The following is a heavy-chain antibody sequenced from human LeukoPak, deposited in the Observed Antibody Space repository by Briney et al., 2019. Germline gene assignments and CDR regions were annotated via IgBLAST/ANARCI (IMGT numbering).Heavy chain of an antibody. CDR2: INHSGST. CDR3: ARGTRWLQARDNWFDP. CDR1: GGSFSGYY. V-gene: IGHV4-34*01. Sequence: SGTLSLTCAVYGGSFSGYYWSWIRQPPGKGLEWIGEINHSGSTNYNPSLKRRVTISVDTSKNQFSLKLSSVTAADTAVYYCARGTRWLQARDNWFDPWGQGTQVTVSS. J-gene: IGHJ5*02. D-gene: IGHD5-24*01.